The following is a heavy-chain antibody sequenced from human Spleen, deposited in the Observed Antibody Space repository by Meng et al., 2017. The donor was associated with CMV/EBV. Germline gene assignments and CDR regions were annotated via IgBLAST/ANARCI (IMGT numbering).Heavy chain of an antibody. V-gene: IGHV3-53*01. CDR2: IYSGGST. CDR3: ARVLGYDFWSGYYGAHYGMDV. CDR1: GFTVSSNY. D-gene: IGHD3-3*01. J-gene: IGHJ6*02. Sequence: GESLKISCAASGFTVSSNYMSWVRRAPGKGLEWVSVIYSGGSTYYADSVKGRFTISRDNSKNTLYLQMNSLRAEDTAVYYCARVLGYDFWSGYYGAHYGMDVWGQGTTVTVSS.